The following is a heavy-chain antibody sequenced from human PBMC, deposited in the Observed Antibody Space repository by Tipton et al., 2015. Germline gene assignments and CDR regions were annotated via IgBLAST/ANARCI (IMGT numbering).Heavy chain of an antibody. D-gene: IGHD2-21*01. CDR1: GFIFSSYG. V-gene: IGHV3-23*01. CDR2: ISGSGGST. J-gene: IGHJ5*02. CDR3: ARDLWSRADP. Sequence: SLRLSCAASGFIFSSYGMHWVRQAPGKGLEWVSAISGSGGSTYSADSVKGRFTISRDNAKNSLYLQMNSLRVEDTAVYYCARDLWSRADPWGQGTLVTVSS.